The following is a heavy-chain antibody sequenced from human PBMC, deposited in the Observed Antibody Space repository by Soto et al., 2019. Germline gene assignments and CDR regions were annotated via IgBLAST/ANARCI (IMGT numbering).Heavy chain of an antibody. Sequence: ESGGGVVQPGRSLRLSCAASGFTFSMYVMHWVRQAPGKGLEWVAVMAYDGNREYYGDSVKGRFFVSSDNSKNTLYLQMNSLRPEDTAVYYCARVGGSFYGSWDSWGQGALVTVSS. D-gene: IGHD1-26*01. CDR2: MAYDGNRE. CDR1: GFTFSMYV. V-gene: IGHV3-30-3*01. CDR3: ARVGGSFYGSWDS. J-gene: IGHJ4*02.